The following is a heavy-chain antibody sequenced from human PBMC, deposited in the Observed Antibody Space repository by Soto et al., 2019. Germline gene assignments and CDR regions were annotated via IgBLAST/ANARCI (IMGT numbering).Heavy chain of an antibody. V-gene: IGHV3-48*02. CDR3: ARESRGGNTYGYGY. Sequence: VQLVESGGGLVQPGGSLRLSCAASGFTFSTYSVNWVRQAPGKGLEWVSYISSSSSNINYADSVRGRFTISRDNAKNSLFLQMNSLRDEDTAVYYCARESRGGNTYGYGYWGQGTLVIVSS. D-gene: IGHD5-18*01. CDR2: ISSSSSNI. J-gene: IGHJ4*02. CDR1: GFTFSTYS.